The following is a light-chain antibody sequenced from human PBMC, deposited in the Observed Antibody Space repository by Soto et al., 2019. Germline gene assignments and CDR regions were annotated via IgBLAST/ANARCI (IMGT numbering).Light chain of an antibody. CDR1: ISNIGSNT. V-gene: IGLV1-44*01. CDR3: AAWDAIPNAYV. CDR2: SND. Sequence: QSVLTQPPSASGTPGQRVNISCSGSISNIGSNTVNWYQQFPGTAPKLLIYSNDQRPSGVPDRFSGSNSGTSASLDISGLQSADGAAYYCAAWDAIPNAYVFGTGTKVTV. J-gene: IGLJ1*01.